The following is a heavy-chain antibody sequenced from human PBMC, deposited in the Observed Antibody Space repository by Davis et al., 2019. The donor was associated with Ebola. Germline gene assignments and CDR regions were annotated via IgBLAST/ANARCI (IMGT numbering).Heavy chain of an antibody. Sequence: GESLKISCAASGFTFSSYWMSWVRQAPGKGLEWVANIKQDGSEKYYVDSVKGRFTISRDNAKNSLYLQMNSLRAEDTAVYYCARAPAEQYSSSWWYTYYFDYWGQGTPVTVSS. CDR1: GFTFSSYW. D-gene: IGHD6-13*01. CDR2: IKQDGSEK. J-gene: IGHJ4*02. CDR3: ARAPAEQYSSSWWYTYYFDY. V-gene: IGHV3-7*03.